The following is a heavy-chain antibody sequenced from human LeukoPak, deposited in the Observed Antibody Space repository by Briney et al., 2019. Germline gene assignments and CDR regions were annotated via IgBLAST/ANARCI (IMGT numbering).Heavy chain of an antibody. CDR3: AKDEGRYSGTYGGLGD. J-gene: IGHJ4*02. Sequence: GGSLRLSCAASGFTFDDYAMHWVRQAPGKGLEWVSGISWNSGSIGYADSVKGRFTISRDNAKNSLYLQMNSLRAEDMALYYCAKDEGRYSGTYGGLGDWGQGTLVTVSS. CDR1: GFTFDDYA. CDR2: ISWNSGSI. V-gene: IGHV3-9*03. D-gene: IGHD1-26*01.